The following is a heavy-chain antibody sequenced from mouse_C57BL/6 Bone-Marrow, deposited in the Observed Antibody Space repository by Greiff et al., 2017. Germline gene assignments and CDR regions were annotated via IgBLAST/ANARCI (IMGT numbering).Heavy chain of an antibody. J-gene: IGHJ3*01. Sequence: VQLQQSVAELVRPGASVKLSCTASGFHIQNTYMHWVKQRPEQGLEGIGRIDPANGNTKYAPKFQGKAAITADTSSTTAYLQLSSLTSEDTAIYYCARGYGSRAWFAYWGQGTLVTVSA. CDR3: ARGYGSRAWFAY. CDR1: GFHIQNTY. CDR2: IDPANGNT. D-gene: IGHD1-1*01. V-gene: IGHV14-3*01.